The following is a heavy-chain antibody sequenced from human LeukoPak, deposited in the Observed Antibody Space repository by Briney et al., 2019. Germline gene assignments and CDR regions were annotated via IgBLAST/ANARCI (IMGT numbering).Heavy chain of an antibody. CDR3: AREGWSYGSGSYSGAFDI. V-gene: IGHV4-59*01. CDR2: IYYSGST. CDR1: GGSISSYY. Sequence: SETLSLTCTVPGGSISSYYWSWIRQPPGKGLEWIGYIYYSGSTNYNPSLKSRVTISVDTSKNQFSLKLSSVTAADTAVYYCAREGWSYGSGSYSGAFDIWGQGTMVTVSS. D-gene: IGHD3-10*01. J-gene: IGHJ3*02.